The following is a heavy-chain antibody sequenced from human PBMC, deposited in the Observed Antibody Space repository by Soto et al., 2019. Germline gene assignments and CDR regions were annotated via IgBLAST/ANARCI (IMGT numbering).Heavy chain of an antibody. J-gene: IGHJ3*02. CDR2: LSSSGAT. D-gene: IGHD6-13*01. CDR3: ASNSRTDDADRDGTLNI. Sequence: QMQLEESGPGLVKPSEPLSLTCSVSGGSVSDNDCHWIRQAPGKGLEWIGKLSSSGATSYSPPRKSRDTISLDSSKKQVSLKMTSVTAADAALYYCASNSRTDDADRDGTLNIWGQGTQVTVSS. V-gene: IGHV4-4*09. CDR1: GGSVSDND.